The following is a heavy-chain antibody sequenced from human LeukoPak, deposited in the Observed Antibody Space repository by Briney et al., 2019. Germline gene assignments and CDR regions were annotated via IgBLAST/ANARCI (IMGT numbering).Heavy chain of an antibody. V-gene: IGHV5-51*01. Sequence: GESLKISCKGSGYGFTTNWIGWVRQMPGKGLEWMGIIYPGDSETRYSPSFQGQVTISADKSISTAYLQWSSLKASDTAMYYCVRSRGYSYGYSYYFDYWGQGTLVTVSS. CDR2: IYPGDSET. D-gene: IGHD5-18*01. J-gene: IGHJ4*02. CDR3: VRSRGYSYGYSYYFDY. CDR1: GYGFTTNW.